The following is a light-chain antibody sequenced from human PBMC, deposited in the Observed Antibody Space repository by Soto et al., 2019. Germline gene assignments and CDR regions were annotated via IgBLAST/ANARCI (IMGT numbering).Light chain of an antibody. V-gene: IGKV1-27*01. Sequence: DIQMTQSPSALSAAVGDRVTITCRARQAIYNSLACYQQKPGEVPSLLISAASTLQSGVPSRFSGSGHGTDFTLTISSLQPEDVATYYFQKFSAVPTFGGGTKVEI. CDR1: QAIYNS. J-gene: IGKJ4*01. CDR3: QKFSAVPT. CDR2: AAS.